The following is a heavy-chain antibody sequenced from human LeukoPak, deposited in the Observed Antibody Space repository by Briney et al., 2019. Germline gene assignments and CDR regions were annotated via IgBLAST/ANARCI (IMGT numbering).Heavy chain of an antibody. V-gene: IGHV4-59*01. J-gene: IGHJ4*02. CDR1: GGSISSYY. CDR3: ARSHSVWTSFDY. Sequence: SETLSLTCTVSGGSISSYYWSWIRQPPGKGLEWVGYIYYSGSTNYNPSLKSRVTISVDTSKNQFSLKLSSVTAADTAVYYCARSHSVWTSFDYWGQGTLVTVSS. D-gene: IGHD3/OR15-3a*01. CDR2: IYYSGST.